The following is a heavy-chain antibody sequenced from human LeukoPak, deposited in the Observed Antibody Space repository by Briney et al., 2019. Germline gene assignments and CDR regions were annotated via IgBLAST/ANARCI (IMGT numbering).Heavy chain of an antibody. CDR1: GFTFSNFA. CDR3: VRVGLDY. V-gene: IGHV3-30-3*01. Sequence: GGSLRLSCAGSGFTFSNFAMHWVRQTPGKGLEWVAVISHDESNKYYADSMKGRFTISRDNSKNILYLQMNSLESEDTGVYYCVRVGLDYWGQGTLVTVSS. CDR2: ISHDESNK. J-gene: IGHJ4*02.